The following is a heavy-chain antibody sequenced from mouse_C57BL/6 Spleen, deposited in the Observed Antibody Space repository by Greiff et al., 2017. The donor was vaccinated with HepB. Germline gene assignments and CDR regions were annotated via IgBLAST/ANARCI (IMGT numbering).Heavy chain of an antibody. CDR1: GYTFTSYW. Sequence: KQSCKASGYTFTSYWMQWVKQRPGKGLEWIGEIDPSDSYTNYNQKFKGKATFTVDTSSSTAYMQLSSLTSEDSAVYYCARGYSNWGQGTTLTVSS. V-gene: IGHV1-50*01. D-gene: IGHD2-5*01. J-gene: IGHJ2*01. CDR3: ARGYSN. CDR2: IDPSDSYT.